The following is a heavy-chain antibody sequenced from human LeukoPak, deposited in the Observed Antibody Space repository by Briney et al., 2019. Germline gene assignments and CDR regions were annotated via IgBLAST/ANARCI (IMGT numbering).Heavy chain of an antibody. CDR1: ELIHTHYW. CDR3: ARDRPLWN. Sequence: GGSLRLSCAASELIHTHYWMHWVRQVPGKGLVWVSRIKLDENTAYYADFVKGRFAISRDNAKSTIYLQMNSLRVEDSAVYYCARDRPLWNWGQGTLVTVSS. D-gene: IGHD3-3*01. V-gene: IGHV3-74*01. CDR2: IKLDENTA. J-gene: IGHJ4*02.